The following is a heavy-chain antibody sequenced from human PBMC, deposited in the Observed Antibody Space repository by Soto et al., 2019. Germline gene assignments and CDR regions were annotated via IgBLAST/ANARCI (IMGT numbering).Heavy chain of an antibody. V-gene: IGHV3-30-3*01. D-gene: IGHD2-15*01. J-gene: IGHJ4*02. CDR3: ARPLVLGYCSGGSCYVFDY. Sequence: PGGSLRLSCAASGFTFSSYAMHWVRQAPGKGLEWVAVISYDGSNKYYADSVKGRFTISRDNSKNTLYLQMNSLRAEDTAVYYCARPLVLGYCSGGSCYVFDYWGQGTLVTVSS. CDR2: ISYDGSNK. CDR1: GFTFSSYA.